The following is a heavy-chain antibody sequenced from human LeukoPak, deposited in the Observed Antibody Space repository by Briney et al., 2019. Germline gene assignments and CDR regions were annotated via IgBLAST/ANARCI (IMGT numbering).Heavy chain of an antibody. CDR3: TASSSSYYFDY. J-gene: IGHJ4*02. V-gene: IGHV3-49*03. CDR2: IRSKAYGGTT. Sequence: GESLKISCTASGFTFGDYAMSWFRQAPGKGLEWVGLIRSKAYGGTTEYAASVKGRFTISRDDSKSIAYLQMNSLKTEDTAVYYCTASSSSYYFDYWGQGTLVTVSS. CDR1: GFTFGDYA. D-gene: IGHD6-13*01.